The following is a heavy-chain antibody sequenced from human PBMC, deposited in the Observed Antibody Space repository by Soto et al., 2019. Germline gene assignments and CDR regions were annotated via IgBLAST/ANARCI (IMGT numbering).Heavy chain of an antibody. CDR2: IIPLFGST. CDR3: ASGSALAADS. D-gene: IGHD5-18*01. CDR1: GGTFTSFT. Sequence: QVQLVQSGAVVKKPGSSLKVSCRTSGGTFTSFTVSWVRQAPGQALEWMGGIIPLFGSTNYAHKFQGRLTIPAHSSTATAALYRRSLKSDVTAVYYCASGSALAADSGGRGTLVTVS. J-gene: IGHJ5*01. V-gene: IGHV1-69*06.